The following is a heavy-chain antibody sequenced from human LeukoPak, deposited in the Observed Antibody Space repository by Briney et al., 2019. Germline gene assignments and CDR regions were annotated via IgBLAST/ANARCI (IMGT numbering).Heavy chain of an antibody. J-gene: IGHJ4*02. CDR1: GFTFSSYA. D-gene: IGHD3-16*01. CDR3: ARDSFGLDY. Sequence: GGSLRLSCAASGFTFSSYAMHWVRQAPGKGLEWVAVISYDGSNKYYADSVKGRFTISRDNSKNTLYLQMNSLRAEDTAVYYCARDSFGLDYWGQGTLVTVSS. CDR2: ISYDGSNK. V-gene: IGHV3-30*04.